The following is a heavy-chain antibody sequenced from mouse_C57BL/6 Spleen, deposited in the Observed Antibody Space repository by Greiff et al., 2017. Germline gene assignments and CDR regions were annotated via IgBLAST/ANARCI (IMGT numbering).Heavy chain of an antibody. J-gene: IGHJ4*01. V-gene: IGHV1-69*01. Sequence: VQLQQPGAELVMPGASVKLSCKASGYTFTSYWMHWVKQRPGQGLEWIGEIDPSDSYTNYNQKFKGKSTLTVDKSSSTAYMQLSSLTSEDSAVYYCARWGSGPSYAMDYWGQGTSVTVSS. D-gene: IGHD3-2*02. CDR3: ARWGSGPSYAMDY. CDR1: GYTFTSYW. CDR2: IDPSDSYT.